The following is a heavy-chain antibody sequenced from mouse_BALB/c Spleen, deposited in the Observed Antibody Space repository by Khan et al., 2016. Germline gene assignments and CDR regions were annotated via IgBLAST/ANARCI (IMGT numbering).Heavy chain of an antibody. CDR1: GFDFSRYW. V-gene: IGHV4-1*02. J-gene: IGHJ1*01. Sequence: EVKLLESGGGLVQPGGSLKLSCAASGFDFSRYWMSWVRQAPGKGLEWLGEINPYSSTINYTPSLKDKFIISRDNAKNTLYLQMSKVRSEDTALYYWSSTFWYFDVWGAGTTVTVSS. CDR2: INPYSSTI. CDR3: SSTFWYFDV.